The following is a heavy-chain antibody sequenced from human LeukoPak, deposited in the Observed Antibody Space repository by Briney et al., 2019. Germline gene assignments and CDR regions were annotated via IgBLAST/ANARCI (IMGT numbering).Heavy chain of an antibody. J-gene: IGHJ6*03. V-gene: IGHV3-30*04. CDR3: ARYYDFWGASYGNYYMDV. CDR2: ISNDGSDY. CDR1: GFTFSNYT. D-gene: IGHD3-3*01. Sequence: PGGSLRLSCAASGFTFSNYTMHWVRQAPGKGLEWVALISNDGSDYYYADSVKGRFTISRDHAKNSLSLQMNSLRAEDTAVYYCARYYDFWGASYGNYYMDVWGKGTTVTVSS.